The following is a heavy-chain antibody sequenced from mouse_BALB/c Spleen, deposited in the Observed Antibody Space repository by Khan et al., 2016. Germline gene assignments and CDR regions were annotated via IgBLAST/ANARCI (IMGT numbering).Heavy chain of an antibody. D-gene: IGHD1-1*02. CDR3: MRYCYVYWYFDV. J-gene: IGHJ1*01. CDR1: GFTFSGFW. Sequence: DVQLLETGGGLVQPGGSRGLSCEGSGFTFSGFWMSWVRQTPGKTLEWIGDINSDGSAINYAPSIKDRFTIFRDNDKSTLYLQMSNVRSEDTATYFCMRYCYVYWYFDVWGAGTTVTVSS. CDR2: INSDGSAI. V-gene: IGHV11-2*02.